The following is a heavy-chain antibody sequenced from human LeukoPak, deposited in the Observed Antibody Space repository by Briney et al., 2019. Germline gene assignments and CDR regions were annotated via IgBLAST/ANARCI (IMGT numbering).Heavy chain of an antibody. D-gene: IGHD3-3*01. J-gene: IGHJ6*02. CDR1: GYTFTSYY. CDR3: ARDSYYDFWSGPYYYYGMDV. CDR2: INPSGGST. Sequence: VASVKVSCKASGYTFTSYYMHWVRQAPGQGLEWMGIINPSGGSTSYAQKFQGRVTMTRDTSTSTVYMELSSLRSEDTAAYYCARDSYYDFWSGPYYYYGMDVWGQGTTVTVSS. V-gene: IGHV1-46*01.